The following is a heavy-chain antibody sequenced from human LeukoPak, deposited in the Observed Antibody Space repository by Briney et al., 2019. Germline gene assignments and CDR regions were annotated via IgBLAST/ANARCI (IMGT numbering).Heavy chain of an antibody. V-gene: IGHV1-8*03. CDR3: ARGRDTGFEGGYYYYMDV. J-gene: IGHJ6*03. CDR2: MNPNSGNT. CDR1: GYTFTSYD. Sequence: ASVKVSCKASGYTFTSYDINWVRQATGQGLEWMGWMNPNSGNTGYAQKFQGRVTITRNTSISTAYMELSSLRSEDTAVYYCARGRDTGFEGGYYYYMDVWGKGTTVTVSS.